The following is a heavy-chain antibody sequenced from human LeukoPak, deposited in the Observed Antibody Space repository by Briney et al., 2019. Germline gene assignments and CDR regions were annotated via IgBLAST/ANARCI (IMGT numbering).Heavy chain of an antibody. D-gene: IGHD2-2*01. V-gene: IGHV4-30-2*01. J-gene: IGHJ4*02. CDR2: IYHSGST. CDR3: ARAKGYCSSTSCYPDY. Sequence: SETLSLTCTVSGGSISSYSWSWIRQPPGKGLEWTGYIYHSGSTYYNPSLKSRVTISVDRSKNQFSLKLSSVTAADTAVYYCARAKGYCSSTSCYPDYWGQGTLVTVSS. CDR1: GGSISSYS.